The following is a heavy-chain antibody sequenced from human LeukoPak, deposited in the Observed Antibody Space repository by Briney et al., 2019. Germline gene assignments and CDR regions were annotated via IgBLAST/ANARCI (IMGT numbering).Heavy chain of an antibody. D-gene: IGHD3-22*01. Sequence: SETLSLTCTVSGGSISSGDYYWSWIRQPPGKGLEWIGYIYYSGSTYYNPSLKSRVTISVDTSKNQPSLKLSSVTAADTAVYYWARDSSYYDSRGPDAFDIWGQGTMVTVS. CDR3: ARDSSYYDSRGPDAFDI. J-gene: IGHJ3*02. V-gene: IGHV4-30-4*01. CDR1: GGSISSGDYY. CDR2: IYYSGST.